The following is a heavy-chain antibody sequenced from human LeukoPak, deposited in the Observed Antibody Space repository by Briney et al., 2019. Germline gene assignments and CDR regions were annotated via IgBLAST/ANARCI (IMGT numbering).Heavy chain of an antibody. CDR1: GFTFSSYA. CDR3: ARVVGATSFDY. D-gene: IGHD1-26*01. CDR2: ISGSGGST. J-gene: IGHJ4*02. Sequence: GGSLRLSCAASGFTFSSYAMSWVRQAPGKGLEWASAISGSGGSTYYADSVKGRFTISRDNSKNTLYLQMNSLRAEDTAVYYCARVVGATSFDYWGQGTLVTVSS. V-gene: IGHV3-23*01.